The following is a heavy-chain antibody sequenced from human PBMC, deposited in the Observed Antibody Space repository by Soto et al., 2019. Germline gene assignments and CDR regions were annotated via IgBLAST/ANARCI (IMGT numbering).Heavy chain of an antibody. CDR2: INAGNGNT. J-gene: IGHJ2*01. CDR1: GYTFTSYA. CDR3: ARDRRRDSTTARYWYFDL. Sequence: VASVKVSCKASGYTFTSYAMHWVRQAPGQRLEWMGWINAGNGNTKYSQKFQGRVTITRDTSASTAYMELSSLRSEDTAVYYCARDRRRDSTTARYWYFDLWGRGTLVTVSS. D-gene: IGHD4-4*01. V-gene: IGHV1-3*01.